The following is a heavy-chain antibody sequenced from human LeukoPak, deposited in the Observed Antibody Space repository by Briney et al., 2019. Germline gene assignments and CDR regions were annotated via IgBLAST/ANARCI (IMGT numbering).Heavy chain of an antibody. CDR3: ARGSPEYYDILTGYSQIYYFDY. Sequence: ASVKVSCKAPGGTFSSYAISWVRQAPGQGLEWMGGIIPIFGTANYAQKFQGRVTITTDESTSTTYMELSSLRSEDTAVYYCARGSPEYYDILTGYSQIYYFDYWGQGTLVTVSS. D-gene: IGHD3-9*01. J-gene: IGHJ4*02. CDR1: GGTFSSYA. V-gene: IGHV1-69*05. CDR2: IIPIFGTA.